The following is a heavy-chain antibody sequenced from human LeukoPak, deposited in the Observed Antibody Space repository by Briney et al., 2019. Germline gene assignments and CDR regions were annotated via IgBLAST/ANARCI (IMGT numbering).Heavy chain of an antibody. V-gene: IGHV3-33*01. CDR3: ARVPCGYSGYDLDY. Sequence: GGSLRLSCAASGFTFSSYGMHWVRQAPGKGLEWVAVIWYDGSNKYYADSVKGRFTISRDNSKNTLYLQMNSLRAEDTAVYYCARVPCGYSGYDLDYWGQGTLVTVSS. CDR2: IWYDGSNK. J-gene: IGHJ4*02. D-gene: IGHD5-12*01. CDR1: GFTFSSYG.